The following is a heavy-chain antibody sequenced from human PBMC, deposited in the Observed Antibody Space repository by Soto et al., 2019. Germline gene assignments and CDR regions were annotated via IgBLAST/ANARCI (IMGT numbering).Heavy chain of an antibody. D-gene: IGHD2-15*01. CDR2: IIPLFGTA. CDR1: GDTFKSYA. J-gene: IGHJ6*02. Sequence: QVQLVQSGAEVKKPGSSVKVSCKVSGDTFKSYAFSWVRQAPGQGLEWMGRIIPLFGTADYPLRFLGRVTISADESTSTAYMELSSLRSEDTAVYYCARDTDVVVVAATLNFYYYGLDVWGQGTTVTVSS. V-gene: IGHV1-69*18. CDR3: ARDTDVVVVAATLNFYYYGLDV.